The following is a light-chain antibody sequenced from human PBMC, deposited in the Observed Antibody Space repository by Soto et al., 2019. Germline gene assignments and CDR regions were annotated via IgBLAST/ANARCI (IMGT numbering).Light chain of an antibody. CDR3: LHRMNWPLT. Sequence: EIVLTQSPGTLALSPGERATLSCRASQSVSSHLAWYQQKPGQSPRLLIYGASNRATGIPDRFSGSGSETDFTLTISSLEPEDLGVYYCLHRMNWPLTFGQGTRLEI. V-gene: IGKV3-11*01. J-gene: IGKJ5*01. CDR2: GAS. CDR1: QSVSSH.